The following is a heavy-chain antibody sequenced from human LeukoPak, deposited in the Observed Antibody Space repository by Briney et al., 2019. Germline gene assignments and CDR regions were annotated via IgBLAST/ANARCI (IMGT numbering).Heavy chain of an antibody. CDR2: IKQDGTEK. V-gene: IGHV3-7*01. CDR3: ARDREGIIDY. D-gene: IGHD5-24*01. Sequence: PGESLRLSCAASGFTFTTYWMSWVRQPPGKGLEWVANIKQDGTEKYYVDSVKGRFTISRDNAKNSLYLQMNSLRAEDTAVYYCARDREGIIDYWGQGTLVTVSS. CDR1: GFTFTTYW. J-gene: IGHJ4*02.